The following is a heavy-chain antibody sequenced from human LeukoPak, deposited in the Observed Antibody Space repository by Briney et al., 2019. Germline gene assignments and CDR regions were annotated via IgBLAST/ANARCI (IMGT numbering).Heavy chain of an antibody. CDR3: ARRRCSGGSCYPGSAGYYMDV. CDR1: GYTFTSYA. Sequence: SVKVSCRASGYTFTSYAISWVRQAPGQGLEWMGGIIPIFGTANYAQKFQGRVTITADKSTSTAYMELSSLRSEDTAVYYCARRRCSGGSCYPGSAGYYMDVWGKGTTVTVSS. J-gene: IGHJ6*03. D-gene: IGHD2-15*01. V-gene: IGHV1-69*06. CDR2: IIPIFGTA.